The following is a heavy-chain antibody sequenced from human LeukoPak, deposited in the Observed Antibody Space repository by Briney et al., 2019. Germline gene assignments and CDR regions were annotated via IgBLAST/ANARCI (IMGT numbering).Heavy chain of an antibody. Sequence: SVKVSCKASGYTFTSYGISWVRQAPGQGLEWMGGIIPIFDRPNYAQKFEGRVTITADKSTNTTYMEISSLTSDDTAVYYCARDAQWELRALDVWGRGTMVIVSS. D-gene: IGHD1-26*01. CDR1: GYTFTSYG. CDR2: IIPIFDRP. CDR3: ARDAQWELRALDV. J-gene: IGHJ3*01. V-gene: IGHV1-69*06.